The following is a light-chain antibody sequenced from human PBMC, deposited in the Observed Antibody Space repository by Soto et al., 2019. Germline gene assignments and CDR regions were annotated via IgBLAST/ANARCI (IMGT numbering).Light chain of an antibody. CDR2: DAS. V-gene: IGKV1-5*01. J-gene: IGKJ2*01. Sequence: DIQMTQSPSTLSASLGDRVTITCRASQGISRWLAWYQQKPGKAPKVLIYDASNLESGVPSRFSGSGSGTEFTLPISSLQPDDVATYYCQQYNSYSMYTFGQGTKLEI. CDR1: QGISRW. CDR3: QQYNSYSMYT.